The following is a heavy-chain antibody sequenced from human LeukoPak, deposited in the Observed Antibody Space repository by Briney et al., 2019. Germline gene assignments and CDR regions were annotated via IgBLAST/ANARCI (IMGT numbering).Heavy chain of an antibody. CDR1: GFTFSSYG. V-gene: IGHV3-33*01. J-gene: IGHJ4*02. D-gene: IGHD3/OR15-3a*01. Sequence: GGSLRLSCAASGFTFSSYGMHWVRQAPGKGLEWVAVIWYDGSNKYYADSVKGRFTISRDNSKNTLYLQMNSLRAEDTAVYYRAREDSTLALNYWGQGTLVTVSS. CDR2: IWYDGSNK. CDR3: AREDSTLALNY.